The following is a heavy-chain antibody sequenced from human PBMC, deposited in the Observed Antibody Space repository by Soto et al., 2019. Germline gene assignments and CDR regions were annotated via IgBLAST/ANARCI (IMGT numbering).Heavy chain of an antibody. CDR1: GFTFSNAW. CDR2: IKSKTDGGTT. V-gene: IGHV3-15*01. CDR3: TRPSIVGATSDY. D-gene: IGHD1-26*01. Sequence: GGSLRLSCAASGFTFSNAWMSWVRQAPGKGLEWVGRIKSKTDGGTTDYAAPVKGRFTISRDDSKNTLYLQMNSLKTEDTAVYYCTRPSIVGATSDYWGQGTLVTVSS. J-gene: IGHJ4*02.